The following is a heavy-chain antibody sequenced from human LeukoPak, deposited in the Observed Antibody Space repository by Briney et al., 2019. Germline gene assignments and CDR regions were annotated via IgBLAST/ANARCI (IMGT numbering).Heavy chain of an antibody. J-gene: IGHJ4*02. D-gene: IGHD3-16*02. CDR3: AKGKAGSIMIAFGGVIASDY. Sequence: GGSLRLSCAASGFTFSSYCMRWVRQAPGEGLEWVSYISSSSSTIYYAGSVKGRFTISRDNSKNKLYLRMNSLRADDTAVYYCAKGKAGSIMIAFGGVIASDYWGQGTLVTVSS. V-gene: IGHV3-48*01. CDR2: ISSSSSTI. CDR1: GFTFSSYC.